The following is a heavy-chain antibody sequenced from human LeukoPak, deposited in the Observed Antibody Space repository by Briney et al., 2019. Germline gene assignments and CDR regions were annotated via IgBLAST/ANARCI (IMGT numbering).Heavy chain of an antibody. D-gene: IGHD6-13*01. J-gene: IGHJ6*03. CDR1: GFRFDNFA. CDR3: AKDAGYYYYMDV. V-gene: IGHV3-9*01. CDR2: ISWNSGSI. Sequence: GGSLRLSCVISGFRFDNFAMHWVRQAPGKGLEWVSGISWNSGSIGYADSVKGRFTISRDNAKNSLYLQMNSLRAEDTALYYCAKDAGYYYYMDVWGKGTTVTVSS.